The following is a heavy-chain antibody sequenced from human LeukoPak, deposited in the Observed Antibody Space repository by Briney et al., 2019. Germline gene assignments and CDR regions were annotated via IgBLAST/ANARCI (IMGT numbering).Heavy chain of an antibody. J-gene: IGHJ4*02. Sequence: GASVKVSCKASGYTFTSYGISWVRQAPGQGLEWMGWISAYNGNTNYAQKLQGRVTMTTDTSTSTAYMELRGLRSDDTAVYYCARGYCSSTSCYPRGYWGQGTLVTVSS. D-gene: IGHD2-2*01. V-gene: IGHV1-18*01. CDR2: ISAYNGNT. CDR3: ARGYCSSTSCYPRGY. CDR1: GYTFTSYG.